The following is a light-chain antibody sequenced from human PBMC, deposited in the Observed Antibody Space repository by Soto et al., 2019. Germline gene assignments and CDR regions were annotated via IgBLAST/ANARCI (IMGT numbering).Light chain of an antibody. Sequence: DIQMTQSPSSLSASVGDRVTITCRASQNINRYLNWFQQKPGKAPKVLIHTTSSLQSGVPSRFSGSGSGTEFTLTINTLQPEDFATYYCQPSSRTPYTFGQGTRLEIK. J-gene: IGKJ2*01. CDR1: QNINRY. CDR2: TTS. V-gene: IGKV1-39*01. CDR3: QPSSRTPYT.